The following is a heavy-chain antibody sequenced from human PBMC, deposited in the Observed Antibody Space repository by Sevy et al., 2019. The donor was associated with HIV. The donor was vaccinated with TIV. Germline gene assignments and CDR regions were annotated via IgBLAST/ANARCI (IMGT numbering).Heavy chain of an antibody. Sequence: GGSLRLSCAASGFTFSNAWMGWVRQAPGMGLEWVGRIKSKTDGGTTDYAAPVKGRFTISRDDSKNTLYLQMNSLKTEDTAVYYCTTGYSGYDSVDYWGQGTLVTVSS. CDR1: GFTFSNAW. CDR2: IKSKTDGGTT. J-gene: IGHJ4*02. CDR3: TTGYSGYDSVDY. D-gene: IGHD5-12*01. V-gene: IGHV3-15*01.